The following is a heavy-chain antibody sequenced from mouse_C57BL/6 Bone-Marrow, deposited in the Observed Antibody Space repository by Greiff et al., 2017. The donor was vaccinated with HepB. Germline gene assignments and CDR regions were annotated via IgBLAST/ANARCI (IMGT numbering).Heavy chain of an antibody. CDR1: GFTFSDYY. Sequence: EVQLVESEGGLVQPGSSMKLSCTASGFTFSDYYMAWVRQVPEKGLEWVANINYDGSSTYYLDSLKSRFIISRDNAKNILYLQMSSLKSEDTATYYCATVGFAYWGQGTLVTVSA. CDR3: ATVGFAY. V-gene: IGHV5-16*01. CDR2: INYDGSST. J-gene: IGHJ3*01.